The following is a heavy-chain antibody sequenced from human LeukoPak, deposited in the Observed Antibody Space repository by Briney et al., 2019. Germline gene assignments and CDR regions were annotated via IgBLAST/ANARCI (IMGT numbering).Heavy chain of an antibody. J-gene: IGHJ4*02. V-gene: IGHV3-21*01. Sequence: PGGSLRLXCAASGFIFSSYSMKWVRQAPGKGLEWVSSISSSSSYIYYADSVKGRFTISRDNAKNSLYLQMNSLRAEDTAVYYCARHVDTAMMWEGYYFDYWGQGTLVTVSS. CDR1: GFIFSSYS. CDR3: ARHVDTAMMWEGYYFDY. D-gene: IGHD5-18*01. CDR2: ISSSSSYI.